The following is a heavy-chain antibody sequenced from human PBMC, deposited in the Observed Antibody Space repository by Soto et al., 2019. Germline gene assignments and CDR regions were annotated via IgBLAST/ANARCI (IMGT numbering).Heavy chain of an antibody. Sequence: PGGSLRLSFAASGFTFSSYAIHWVRQAPGKGLEWVAVISYDGSNKYYADSVKGRFTISRDNSKNTLYLQMNSLRAEDTAVYYCARDLGDSSGYSYYYYYGMDVWGQGTTVTVSS. CDR2: ISYDGSNK. J-gene: IGHJ6*02. CDR1: GFTFSSYA. D-gene: IGHD3-22*01. CDR3: ARDLGDSSGYSYYYYYGMDV. V-gene: IGHV3-30-3*01.